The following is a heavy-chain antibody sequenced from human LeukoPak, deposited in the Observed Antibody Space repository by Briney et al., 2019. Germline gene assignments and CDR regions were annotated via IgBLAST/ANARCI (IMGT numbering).Heavy chain of an antibody. CDR2: IIPIFGTA. Sequence: ASVKLSCKASGYTFTSYYMHWVRQAPGQGLEWMGGIIPIFGTANYAQKFQGRVTITTDESTSTAYMELSSLRSEDTAVYYCARVGYYYGSGSYWFDPWGQGTLVTVSS. CDR3: ARVGYYYGSGSYWFDP. CDR1: GYTFTSYY. D-gene: IGHD3-10*01. J-gene: IGHJ5*02. V-gene: IGHV1-69*05.